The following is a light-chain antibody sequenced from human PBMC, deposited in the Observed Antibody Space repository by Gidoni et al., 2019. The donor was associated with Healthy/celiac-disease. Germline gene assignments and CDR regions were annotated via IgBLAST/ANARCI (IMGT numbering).Light chain of an antibody. CDR2: DAS. V-gene: IGKV3-11*01. Sequence: IVFTHSPATLSLSPGERATLSCRASQSVSSYLAWYQQKPGQAPRLLIYDASNRATGIPARFRGSGSGKDFTLTISSIETEDFAVYYCQQRRNWPLMYTFGQGTKLEIK. CDR3: QQRRNWPLMYT. CDR1: QSVSSY. J-gene: IGKJ2*01.